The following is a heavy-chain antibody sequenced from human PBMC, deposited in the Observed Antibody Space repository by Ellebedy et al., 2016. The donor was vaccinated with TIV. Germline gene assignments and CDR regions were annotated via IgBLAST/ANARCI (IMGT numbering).Heavy chain of an antibody. CDR1: GFTFSDYD. Sequence: PGGSLRLSCAASGFTFSDYDMSWIRQAPGKGLEWVSYISSSGRTTYYADSVKGRFTISRDNAKNSLYLQMNSLRAEDTAVYYCARDFDYYGSGSYGYYGMDVWGQGTTVTVSS. D-gene: IGHD3-10*01. J-gene: IGHJ6*02. CDR2: ISSSGRTT. CDR3: ARDFDYYGSGSYGYYGMDV. V-gene: IGHV3-11*04.